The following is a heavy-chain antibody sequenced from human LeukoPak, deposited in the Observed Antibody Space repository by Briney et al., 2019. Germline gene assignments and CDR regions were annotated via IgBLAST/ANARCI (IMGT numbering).Heavy chain of an antibody. CDR3: ASGPVDTAMVLHYFDY. J-gene: IGHJ4*02. Sequence: SETLSLTCTFSGGSISNGAHYWSWIRQHPGKGLEWIGSIHNSGTTYSNPSLMSRVTISLDTSKNQFSLKLSSVTAADTAVYFCASGPVDTAMVLHYFDYWGQGTLDTVSS. V-gene: IGHV4-31*03. CDR2: IHNSGTT. D-gene: IGHD5-18*01. CDR1: GGSISNGAHY.